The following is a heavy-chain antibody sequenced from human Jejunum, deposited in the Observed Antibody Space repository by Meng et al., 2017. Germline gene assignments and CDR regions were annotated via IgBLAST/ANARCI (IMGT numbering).Heavy chain of an antibody. D-gene: IGHD6-25*01. J-gene: IGHJ1*01. CDR2: IYTSGST. CDR1: GGSISSSDW. Sequence: VQRMESGPVLLKPSGTLSLTCGVSGGSISSSDWWSWVRQPAGKGLEWIGRIYTSGSTNYNPSLKSRVTLSVDTSENQVSLSLNSVTAADTAVYYCAREEWAAAATGYFQHWGQGTLVTVSS. CDR3: AREEWAAAATGYFQH. V-gene: IGHV4-4*07.